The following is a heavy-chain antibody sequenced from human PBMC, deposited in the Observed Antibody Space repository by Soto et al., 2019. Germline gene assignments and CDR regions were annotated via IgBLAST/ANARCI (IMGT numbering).Heavy chain of an antibody. J-gene: IGHJ4*02. D-gene: IGHD4-17*01. V-gene: IGHV5-51*01. CDR2: IYPGDSDT. CDR3: AKLPGTPDDYGEI. Sequence: GDAFKISCKGSGYIFTSYWIGWVLQIPGKGLEWMGIIYPGDSDTRYSPSFQGQVTISADKSISTAYLQWSSLKASDTAMYYCAKLPGTPDDYGEIWGQGTLVSVSS. CDR1: GYIFTSYW.